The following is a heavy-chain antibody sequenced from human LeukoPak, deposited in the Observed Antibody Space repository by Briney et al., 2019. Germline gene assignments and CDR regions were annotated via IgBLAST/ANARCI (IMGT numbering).Heavy chain of an antibody. Sequence: GGSLRLSCAASGFTFSSYGMHWVRQAPGKGLEWVAVISYDGSNKYYADSVKGRFTISRDNSKNTLYLQMNSLRAEDTAVYYCALSITIFGVVNYFDYWGQGTLVTVSS. CDR1: GFTFSSYG. J-gene: IGHJ4*02. D-gene: IGHD3-3*01. CDR3: ALSITIFGVVNYFDY. CDR2: ISYDGSNK. V-gene: IGHV3-30*03.